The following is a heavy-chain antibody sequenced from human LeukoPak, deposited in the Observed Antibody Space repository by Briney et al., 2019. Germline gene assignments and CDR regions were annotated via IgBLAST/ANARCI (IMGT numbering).Heavy chain of an antibody. CDR3: ARSEGREMATTDY. J-gene: IGHJ4*02. V-gene: IGHV4-59*01. D-gene: IGHD5-24*01. Sequence: SGTLSLTCIVSGGSISSYYWSWIRQPPGKGLEWIGYIYYSGSTNYNPSLKSRVTISVDTSKNQFSLKLSSVTAADTTVYYCARSEGREMATTDYWGQGTLVTVSS. CDR2: IYYSGST. CDR1: GGSISSYY.